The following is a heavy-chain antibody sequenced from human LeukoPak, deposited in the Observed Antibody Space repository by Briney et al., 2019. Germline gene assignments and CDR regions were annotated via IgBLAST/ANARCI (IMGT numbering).Heavy chain of an antibody. CDR1: GGSFSSYY. D-gene: IGHD3-3*01. CDR2: IYYSGST. V-gene: IGHV4-59*01. J-gene: IGHJ3*02. Sequence: SETLSLTCAVYGGSFSSYYWSWIRQPPGKGLEWIGYIYYSGSTNYNPSLKSRVTISVDTSKNQFSLKLSSVTAADTAVYYCARGELAITIFGVVEMGAFDIWGQGTMVTVSS. CDR3: ARGELAITIFGVVEMGAFDI.